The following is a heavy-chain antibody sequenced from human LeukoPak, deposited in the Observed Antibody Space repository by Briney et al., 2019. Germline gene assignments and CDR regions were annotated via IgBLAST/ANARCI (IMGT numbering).Heavy chain of an antibody. J-gene: IGHJ4*02. D-gene: IGHD3-10*01. CDR2: ISGSGGST. Sequence: GGSLRLSCAASGFTFSSYAMSWVRQAPGKGLEWVSAISGSGGSTYYADSVKGRFTISRDNSKNTLYLQMNSLRAEDTAVYYCAKAAPDYYGSGSYYNADYWGQGTLFTVSS. CDR1: GFTFSSYA. CDR3: AKAAPDYYGSGSYYNADY. V-gene: IGHV3-23*01.